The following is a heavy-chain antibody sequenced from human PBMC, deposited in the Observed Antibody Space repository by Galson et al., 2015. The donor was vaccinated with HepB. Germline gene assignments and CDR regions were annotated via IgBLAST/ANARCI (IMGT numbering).Heavy chain of an antibody. CDR1: GFTFSSYG. Sequence: SLRLSCAASGFTFSSYGMHWVRQAPGKGLEWVAVIWYDGSNKYYADSVKGRFTISRDNSKNTLYLQMNSLRAEDTAVYYCARSYYYGSGSYHEGGSVFDYWGQGTLVTVSS. CDR2: IWYDGSNK. J-gene: IGHJ4*02. CDR3: ARSYYYGSGSYHEGGSVFDY. V-gene: IGHV3-33*01. D-gene: IGHD3-10*01.